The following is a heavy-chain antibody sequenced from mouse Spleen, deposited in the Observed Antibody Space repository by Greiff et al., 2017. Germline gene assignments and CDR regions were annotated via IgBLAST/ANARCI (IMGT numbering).Heavy chain of an antibody. Sequence: EVHLVESGGGLVQPGGSLSLSCAASGFTFTDYYMSWVRQPPGKALEWLGFIRNKANGYTTEYSASVKGRFTISRDNSQSILYLQMNALRAEDSATYYCARSLYYAMDYWGQGTSVTVSS. J-gene: IGHJ4*01. CDR3: ARSLYYAMDY. CDR2: IRNKANGYTT. V-gene: IGHV7-3*01. D-gene: IGHD6-2*01. CDR1: GFTFTDYY.